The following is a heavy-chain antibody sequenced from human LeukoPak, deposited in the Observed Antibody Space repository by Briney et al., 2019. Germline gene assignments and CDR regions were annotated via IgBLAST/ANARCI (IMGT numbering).Heavy chain of an antibody. Sequence: SGGSLRLSCAVSGITISNYVMSWVRQAPGKGLEWVAGISDSGGRTNYADSVKGRFTIPRNNPKNTLYLQMNSLRADDTAVYFCAKRCVVIGVILVGFHKEAYYFDSWGQGALVTVSS. CDR3: AKRCVVIGVILVGFHKEAYYFDS. J-gene: IGHJ4*02. V-gene: IGHV3-23*01. CDR1: GITISNYV. CDR2: ISDSGGRT. D-gene: IGHD2-21*01.